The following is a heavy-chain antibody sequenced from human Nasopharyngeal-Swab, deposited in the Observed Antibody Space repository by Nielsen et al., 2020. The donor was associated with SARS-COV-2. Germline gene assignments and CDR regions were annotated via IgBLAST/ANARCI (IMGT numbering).Heavy chain of an antibody. CDR2: INSVGSST. CDR3: ARDYYDYVWGSYRYLGYFDY. D-gene: IGHD3-16*02. Sequence: VRQAPGKGLVWGSRINSVGSSTTYADSVKGRFTISRDNAKNTLYLQMNSLRAEDTAVYYCARDYYDYVWGSYRYLGYFDYWGQGTLVTVSS. V-gene: IGHV3-74*01. J-gene: IGHJ4*02.